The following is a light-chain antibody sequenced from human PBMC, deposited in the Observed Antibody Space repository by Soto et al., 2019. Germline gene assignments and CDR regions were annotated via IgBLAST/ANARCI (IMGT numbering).Light chain of an antibody. V-gene: IGKV3-20*01. CDR2: RTS. CDR3: QQYENSPLT. J-gene: IGKJ4*01. Sequence: EIVLTQSPDTLSLSPGERATLSCRASQSVGSSFLAWYQQKPGQAPRLLIYRTSNRATGIPDRFTGSGSGTDFTLTISRLEPEDFAVYYCQQYENSPLTFGGGTKVEIK. CDR1: QSVGSSF.